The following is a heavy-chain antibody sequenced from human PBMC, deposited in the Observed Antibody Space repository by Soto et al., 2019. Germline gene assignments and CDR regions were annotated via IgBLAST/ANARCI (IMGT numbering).Heavy chain of an antibody. CDR2: IWYDGSNK. D-gene: IGHD3-10*01. Sequence: QVQLVESGGGVVQPGTSLRLSCAASGFTFSSYGMHWVRQAPGKGLEWVAVIWYDGSNKYYPDSVKGRFTISRDNSKNTLYLQMNSLRAEDTAVYYCARDSFGFDYWGQGTLVTVSS. CDR1: GFTFSSYG. CDR3: ARDSFGFDY. V-gene: IGHV3-33*01. J-gene: IGHJ4*02.